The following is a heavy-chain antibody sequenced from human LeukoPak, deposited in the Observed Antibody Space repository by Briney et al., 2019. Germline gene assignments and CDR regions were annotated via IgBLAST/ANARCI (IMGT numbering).Heavy chain of an antibody. V-gene: IGHV3-7*01. CDR2: IKQDGSEK. CDR1: GFTFSSYW. D-gene: IGHD5-18*01. J-gene: IGHJ4*02. Sequence: GGSLRLSCAASGFTFSSYWMSWVRQAPGKGLEWVTNIKQDGSEKYYVDSVKGRFTISRDNAKNTLYLQMNSLRAEDTAVYYCATEYSYGYYGFDYWGQGTLVTVSS. CDR3: ATEYSYGYYGFDY.